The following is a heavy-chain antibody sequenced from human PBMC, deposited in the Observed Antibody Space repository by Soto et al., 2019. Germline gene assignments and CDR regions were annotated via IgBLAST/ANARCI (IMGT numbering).Heavy chain of an antibody. V-gene: IGHV3-7*03. Sequence: LRLSCAASGFTFSSYWMSWVRQAPGKGLEWVANIKQDGSEKYYVDSVKGRFTISRDNAKNSLYLQMNSLRAEDTAVYYCARMEILLWFGELPSAFDIWGQGTMVTV. CDR2: IKQDGSEK. CDR3: ARMEILLWFGELPSAFDI. J-gene: IGHJ3*02. CDR1: GFTFSSYW. D-gene: IGHD3-10*01.